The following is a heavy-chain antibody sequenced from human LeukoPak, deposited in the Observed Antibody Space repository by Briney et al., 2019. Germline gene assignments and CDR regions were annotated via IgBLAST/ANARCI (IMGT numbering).Heavy chain of an antibody. J-gene: IGHJ4*02. CDR2: IYYSGST. D-gene: IGHD3-22*01. V-gene: IGHV4-39*07. CDR3: ARVQAAYYYDSSGYYRFFDY. CDR1: GGSISSSSYY. Sequence: SETLSLTCTVSGGSISSSSYYWGWIRQPPGRGLEWIGSIYYSGSTYYNPSLKSRVTISVDTSKNQFSLKLSSVTAADTAVYYCARVQAAYYYDSSGYYRFFDYWGQGTLVTVSS.